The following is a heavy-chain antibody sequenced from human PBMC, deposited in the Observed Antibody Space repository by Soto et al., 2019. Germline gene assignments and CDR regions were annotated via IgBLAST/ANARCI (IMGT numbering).Heavy chain of an antibody. Sequence: QLQLQESGPGLVKPSETLSLTCTVSGGSISSRGYYWGWIRQPPGKGLEWIGTIYYSGSTYYNPSPTSRVTICVDMSVTQFSLKLGSVTAADTAVDYCATSNWFDPWGQGTRVNVSS. CDR2: IYYSGST. CDR3: ATSNWFDP. V-gene: IGHV4-39*01. CDR1: GGSISSRGYY. J-gene: IGHJ5*02.